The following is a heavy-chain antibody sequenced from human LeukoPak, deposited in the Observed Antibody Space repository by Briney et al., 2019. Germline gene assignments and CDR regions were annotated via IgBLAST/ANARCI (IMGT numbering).Heavy chain of an antibody. J-gene: IGHJ4*02. V-gene: IGHV3-23*01. D-gene: IGHD5-18*01. CDR2: VCGSGTNT. Sequence: GGTLRLSCTASGFTFSSYGMSWVRQAPGKGLEWVSAVCGSGTNTYYADSVKGRFTISRDSSKNTLYLQMNSLRAEDTAVYYCAKDFGYSYGYSDYWGQGTLVTVSS. CDR3: AKDFGYSYGYSDY. CDR1: GFTFSSYG.